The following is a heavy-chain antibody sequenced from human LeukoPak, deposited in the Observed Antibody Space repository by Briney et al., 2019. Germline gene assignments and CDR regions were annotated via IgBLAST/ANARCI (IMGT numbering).Heavy chain of an antibody. CDR2: INPSGGST. J-gene: IGHJ3*02. CDR3: AREGMVAAAGRDAFDI. CDR1: GYTSTSYY. V-gene: IGHV1-46*01. D-gene: IGHD6-13*01. Sequence: ASVKVSCKASGYTSTSYYMHWVRQAPGQGLEWMGIINPSGGSTSYAQKFQGRVTMTRDMSTSTVYMELSSLRSEDTAVYYCAREGMVAAAGRDAFDIWGQGTMVTVSS.